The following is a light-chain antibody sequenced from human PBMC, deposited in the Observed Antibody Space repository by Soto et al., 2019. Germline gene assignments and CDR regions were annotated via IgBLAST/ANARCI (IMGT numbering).Light chain of an antibody. J-gene: IGKJ4*01. CDR3: QKFDGAPLT. V-gene: IGKV1-27*01. CDR2: ATS. Sequence: DIQMTQSPSSLSASVGDRVTITCRASQDISNFLVWYQQKPGKRPNLLIYATSTLQSGVPSRFSGSGSGTDFTLTISSLQPEDVATYYCQKFDGAPLTFGGGTKVGSN. CDR1: QDISNF.